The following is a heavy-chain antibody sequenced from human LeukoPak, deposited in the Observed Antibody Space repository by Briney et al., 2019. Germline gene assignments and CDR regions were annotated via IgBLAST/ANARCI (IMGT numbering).Heavy chain of an antibody. CDR1: GFTFSSYT. J-gene: IGHJ4*02. D-gene: IGHD3/OR15-3a*01. CDR2: ISWNSGSI. Sequence: PGGSLRLSCAASGFTFSSYTMNWVRQAPGKGLEWVSGISWNSGSIVYVDSVKGRFTISRDNAKNSLYLQMNSLRAEDTALYYCAKDSGGGVGLFDYWGQGTLVTVSS. V-gene: IGHV3-9*01. CDR3: AKDSGGGVGLFDY.